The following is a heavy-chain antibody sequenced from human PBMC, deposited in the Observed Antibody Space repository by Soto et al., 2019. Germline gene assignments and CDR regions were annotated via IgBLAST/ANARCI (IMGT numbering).Heavy chain of an antibody. CDR1: GGSISSGSW. V-gene: IGHV4-4*01. CDR3: ASDPGRALAVD. Sequence: QVQLQESGPGLVNPSGTLSLTCSVSGGSISSGSWWSWVRQPPGKGLQWIGEIYHTGTTNYNPSLKSRVSISVDTSKKQFSLQVSCVTAADTAIYCCASDPGRALAVDWCEGTLVSVSS. D-gene: IGHD6-19*01. J-gene: IGHJ4*02. CDR2: IYHTGTT.